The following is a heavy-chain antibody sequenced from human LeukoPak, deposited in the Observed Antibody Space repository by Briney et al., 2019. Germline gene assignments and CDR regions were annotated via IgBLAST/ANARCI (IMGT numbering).Heavy chain of an antibody. V-gene: IGHV3-64*01. CDR1: GFTFSSYA. CDR2: ISSNGGST. D-gene: IGHD5-18*01. J-gene: IGHJ4*02. Sequence: GGSLRLSCAASGFTFSSYAMNWVRQAPGKGLEYVSAISSNGGSTYYENSVKGRFSISRDNSKNTLYLQMGSLRAEDMAVYYCARGMWIQLWLLDYRGQGTLVTVSS. CDR3: ARGMWIQLWLLDY.